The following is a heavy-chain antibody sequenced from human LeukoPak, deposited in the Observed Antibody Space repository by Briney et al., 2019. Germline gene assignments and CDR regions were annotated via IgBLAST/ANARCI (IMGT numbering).Heavy chain of an antibody. CDR2: ISYDGSNK. D-gene: IGHD3-10*01. Sequence: PGGSLRLSCVASGFTFSSYGMHWVRQAPGKGLEWVAVISYDGSNKYYADSVKGRFTISRDNSKNTLYLQMNSLRAEDTAVYYCAKVVYYGSGSLGGFDYWGQGTLVTVSS. J-gene: IGHJ4*02. CDR3: AKVVYYGSGSLGGFDY. CDR1: GFTFSSYG. V-gene: IGHV3-30*18.